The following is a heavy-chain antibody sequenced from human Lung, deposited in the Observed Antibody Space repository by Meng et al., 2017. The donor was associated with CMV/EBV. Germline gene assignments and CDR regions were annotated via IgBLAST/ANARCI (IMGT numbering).Heavy chain of an antibody. Sequence: SCAVSGTSISTSNWWSWVRQPPGKGLEWIGEVYHSGYTNYNPSFKSRVSMSVDRSKNQFSLRLSSVTAADTAVYYCARVTEYGGNCFDSWGQGTLVTVS. D-gene: IGHD4/OR15-4a*01. J-gene: IGHJ4*02. CDR1: GTSISTSNW. V-gene: IGHV4-4*02. CDR2: VYHSGYT. CDR3: ARVTEYGGNCFDS.